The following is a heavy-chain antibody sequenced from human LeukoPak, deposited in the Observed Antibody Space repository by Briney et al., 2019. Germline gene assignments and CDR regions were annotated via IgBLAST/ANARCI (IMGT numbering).Heavy chain of an antibody. Sequence: SETLSLTCAVYGGSFSGYYWGWIRQPPGKGLEWIGEINHSGSTNYNPSLKSRVTISVDTSKNQFSLKLSSVTAADTAVCYCARGSWFDPWGQGTLVTVSS. J-gene: IGHJ5*02. CDR1: GGSFSGYY. V-gene: IGHV4-34*01. CDR2: INHSGST. CDR3: ARGSWFDP.